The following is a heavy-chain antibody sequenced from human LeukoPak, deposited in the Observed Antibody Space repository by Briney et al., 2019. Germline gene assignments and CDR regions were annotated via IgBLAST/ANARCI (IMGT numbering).Heavy chain of an antibody. CDR1: GFTFSSYW. CDR2: INSNGSSI. D-gene: IGHD3-3*01. J-gene: IGHJ4*02. Sequence: PGGSLRLSCAASGFTFSSYWMHWVRQAPGKGLVWVSRINSNGSSINYADSVKGRFTISRDNAKNTLYLEMSSLKSEDTAVYFCTTLYSFYSGYRCYWGQGILVTVSS. V-gene: IGHV3-74*01. CDR3: TTLYSFYSGYRCY.